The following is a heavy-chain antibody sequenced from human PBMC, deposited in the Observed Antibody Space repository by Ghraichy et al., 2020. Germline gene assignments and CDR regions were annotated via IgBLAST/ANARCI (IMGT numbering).Heavy chain of an antibody. D-gene: IGHD3-22*01. CDR3: ARGDITMIVVRDYYFDY. CDR2: IYPGDSDT. CDR1: GYSFTSYW. V-gene: IGHV5-51*01. Sequence: GESLNISCKGSGYSFTSYWIGWVRQMPGKGLEWMGIIYPGDSDTRYSPSFQGQVTISADKSISTAYLQWSSLKASDTAMYYCARGDITMIVVRDYYFDYWGQGTLVTVSS. J-gene: IGHJ4*02.